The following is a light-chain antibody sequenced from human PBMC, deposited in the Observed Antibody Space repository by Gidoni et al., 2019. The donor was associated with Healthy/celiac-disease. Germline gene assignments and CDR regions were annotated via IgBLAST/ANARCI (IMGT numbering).Light chain of an antibody. CDR2: AAS. J-gene: IGKJ2*01. CDR1: QSISSY. CDR3: QQSYSTPYT. Sequence: DIQMTQSPSSLSASVGDRVTITCRASQSISSYLNWYQQKPGKAPKLLIYAASSLQSGVPSRFSGSGSGTDFTLTISSLQPGDFATYYCQQSYSTPYTFXXXTKLEIK. V-gene: IGKV1-39*01.